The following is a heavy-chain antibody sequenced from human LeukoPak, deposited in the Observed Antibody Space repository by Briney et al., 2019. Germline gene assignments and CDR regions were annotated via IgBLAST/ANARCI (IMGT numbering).Heavy chain of an antibody. J-gene: IGHJ1*01. CDR3: ARQGLYDSSDFWTFQH. D-gene: IGHD3/OR15-3a*01. V-gene: IGHV3-74*01. Sequence: GGSLRLSCAASGFTFSSYWMHWVRQAPGKGLVWVSRINSDGSSTSYADSVKGRFTISRDNAKNSVYLQMNSLSAEDTAVYYCARQGLYDSSDFWTFQHWGQGTLVTVSS. CDR1: GFTFSSYW. CDR2: INSDGSST.